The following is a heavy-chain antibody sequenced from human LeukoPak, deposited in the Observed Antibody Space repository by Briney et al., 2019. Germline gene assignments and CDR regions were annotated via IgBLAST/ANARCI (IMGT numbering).Heavy chain of an antibody. CDR2: IRNDDSDR. CDR1: GFIFSDYG. D-gene: IGHD3-22*01. V-gene: IGHV3-30*02. CDR3: AIYDSRGDFHY. Sequence: PGGSLRLSCEASGFIFSDYGMHWVRQAPGQGLDWVAFIRNDDSDRDYADSVRGRFTISRDNSRNTLYLQMRNLRPEDTGVYYCAIYDSRGDFHYWGQGTQVTVSA. J-gene: IGHJ4*02.